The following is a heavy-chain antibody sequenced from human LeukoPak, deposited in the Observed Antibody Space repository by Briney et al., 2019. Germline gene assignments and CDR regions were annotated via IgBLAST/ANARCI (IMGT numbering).Heavy chain of an antibody. CDR1: GFSFNTYA. CDR3: AKKLH. V-gene: IGHV3-30*18. CDR2: ISYDGSNK. J-gene: IGHJ4*02. Sequence: GGSLRLSCAASGFSFNTYAMNWVRQAPGKGLEWVAVISYDGSNKYYADSVKGRFTISRDNSKNTLYLQMNSLRAEDTAVYYCAKKLHWGQGTLVTVSS. D-gene: IGHD4-23*01.